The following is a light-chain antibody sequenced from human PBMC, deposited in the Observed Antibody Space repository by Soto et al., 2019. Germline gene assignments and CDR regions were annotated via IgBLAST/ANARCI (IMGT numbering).Light chain of an antibody. CDR1: QTVNNNY. CDR2: GAS. Sequence: EIVLTQSPGTLSLSPGERATLSCRASQTVNNNYLAWYQQKPGQAPRLLIYGASSRAVGIPDRFSGSGSGTDFSLTISRLEPEDVAVFYCQQYATSPSSFGQGTKLEIK. V-gene: IGKV3-20*01. J-gene: IGKJ2*01. CDR3: QQYATSPSS.